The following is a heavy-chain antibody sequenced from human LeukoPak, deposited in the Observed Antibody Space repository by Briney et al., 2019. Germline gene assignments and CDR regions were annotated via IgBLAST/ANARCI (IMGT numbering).Heavy chain of an antibody. V-gene: IGHV1-46*01. D-gene: IGHD2-15*01. CDR1: GYTFTGYN. J-gene: IGHJ4*02. CDR2: INPSGGST. Sequence: ASVKVSCKASGYTFTGYNMHWVRQAPGQGLEWMGIINPSGGSTSYAQKFQGRVTMTRDTSTSTVYMELSSLRSEDTAVYYCARGPARTLLLYWGQGTLVTVSS. CDR3: ARGPARTLLLY.